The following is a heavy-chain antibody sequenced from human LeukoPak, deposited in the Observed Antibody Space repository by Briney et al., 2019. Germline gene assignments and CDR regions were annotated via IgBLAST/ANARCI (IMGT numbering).Heavy chain of an antibody. J-gene: IGHJ4*02. CDR3: AGSLITTVTIYYYFDY. CDR1: GGSISSYY. Sequence: SETLSLTCTVSGGSISSYYWSWIRQPAGKGLEWIGRFYSGGSTDYNPSLKSRVTMSVDTSKNQFSLKLSSVTAADTAVYYCAGSLITTVTIYYYFDYWGQGTLVTVSS. CDR2: FYSGGST. D-gene: IGHD4-17*01. V-gene: IGHV4-4*07.